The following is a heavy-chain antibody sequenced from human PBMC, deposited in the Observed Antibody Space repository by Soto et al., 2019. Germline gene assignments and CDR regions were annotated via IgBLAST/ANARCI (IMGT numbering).Heavy chain of an antibody. D-gene: IGHD4-4*01. CDR1: GFTFSSYA. CDR3: ARDLSDYSNYLHYYGMDV. CDR2: ISYDGSNK. Sequence: QVQLVESGGGVVQPGRSLRLSCAASGFTFSSYAMHWVRQAPGKWLEWVAVISYDGSNKYYADSVKGRFTISRDNSKNTLYLQMNSLRAEDTAVYYCARDLSDYSNYLHYYGMDVWGQGTTVTVSS. J-gene: IGHJ6*02. V-gene: IGHV3-30-3*01.